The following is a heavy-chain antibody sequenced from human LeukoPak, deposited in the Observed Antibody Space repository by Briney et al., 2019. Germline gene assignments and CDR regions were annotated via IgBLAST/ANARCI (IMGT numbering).Heavy chain of an antibody. CDR1: VGSFSGYY. CDR3: ARATLVYYDSSGYYQT. J-gene: IGHJ4*02. V-gene: IGHV4-34*01. Sequence: NPSEPLSLTCAVYVGSFSGYYWSWIRQPPGKALEWIGEINRSGNTNYNPSLKSRDPISVDTSKIQFSLKLSSVTAADTAVYYCARATLVYYDSSGYYQTWGQGTLVNGSS. CDR2: INRSGNT. D-gene: IGHD3-22*01.